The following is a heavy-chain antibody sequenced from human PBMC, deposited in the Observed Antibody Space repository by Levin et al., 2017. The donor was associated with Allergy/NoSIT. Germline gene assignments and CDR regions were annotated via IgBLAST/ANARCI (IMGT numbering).Heavy chain of an antibody. J-gene: IGHJ4*02. V-gene: IGHV4-61*01. CDR3: ARASSSGWYRDF. CDR2: IYYNGST. CDR1: GGSVSSGSYY. D-gene: IGHD6-19*01. Sequence: GSLRLSCTVSGGSVSSGSYYWSWIRQPPGKGLEWIGYIYYNGSTNYNPSLKSRVTISVDTSKNQFFLKLSSVTAADTAVYYCARASSSGWYRDFWGQGTLVTVSS.